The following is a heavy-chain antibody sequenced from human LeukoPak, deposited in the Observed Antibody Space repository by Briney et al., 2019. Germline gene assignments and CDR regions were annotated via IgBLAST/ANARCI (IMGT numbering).Heavy chain of an antibody. Sequence: SETLSLTCAVSGGSISSNSYYWGWIRQPPGKGLEWIGSIYYSGSTYYNPSLKSRVTISVDTSKNQFSLKLGSVTAADTAVYYCARTRYYYNSRSYGAPYYFDYWGQGTLVTVSS. CDR2: IYYSGST. CDR1: GGSISSNSYY. CDR3: ARTRYYYNSRSYGAPYYFDY. V-gene: IGHV4-39*01. J-gene: IGHJ4*02. D-gene: IGHD3-10*01.